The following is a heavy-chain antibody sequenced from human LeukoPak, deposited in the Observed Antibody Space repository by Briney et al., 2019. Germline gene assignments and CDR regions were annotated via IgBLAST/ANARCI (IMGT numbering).Heavy chain of an antibody. CDR2: ISYDGSDK. Sequence: GGSLRLSCAASGFTFSSYGMHWVRQAPGKGLEWVAVISYDGSDKYYADSVKGRFTITRDNSKNTLYLQMNSLRAEDTAVYYCARDLRRYSSGWYDAFDIWGQGTMVTVSS. CDR1: GFTFSSYG. V-gene: IGHV3-30*03. J-gene: IGHJ3*02. D-gene: IGHD6-19*01. CDR3: ARDLRRYSSGWYDAFDI.